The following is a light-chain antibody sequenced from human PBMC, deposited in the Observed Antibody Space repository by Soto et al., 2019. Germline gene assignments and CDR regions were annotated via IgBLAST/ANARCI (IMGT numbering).Light chain of an antibody. CDR1: STNIGAGYD. V-gene: IGLV1-40*01. CDR2: GNK. J-gene: IGLJ2*01. CDR3: QSYDSSPSAYVV. Sequence: QSVLTQPPSVSGAPGQRVTISCTGSSTNIGAGYDVHWYQQLPGAAPKLLIYGNKNRPSGVPDRFSGSKSVTSASLAITGLQAEDEADYYCQSYDSSPSAYVVFGGGTKLTVL.